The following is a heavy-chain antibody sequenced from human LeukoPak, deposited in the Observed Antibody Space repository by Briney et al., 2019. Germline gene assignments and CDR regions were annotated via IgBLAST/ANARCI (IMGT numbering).Heavy chain of an antibody. J-gene: IGHJ4*02. Sequence: KAGGSLRLSCAASGFTFSSYTMNWVRQAPGKGLEWVSSISSSSSYIYYADSVKGRFTISRDNAKNSLYLQMNSLRAEDTAVYYCAPKPNYYDSTIMGYWGQGTLVTVSS. V-gene: IGHV3-21*01. CDR2: ISSSSSYI. CDR3: APKPNYYDSTIMGY. D-gene: IGHD3-22*01. CDR1: GFTFSSYT.